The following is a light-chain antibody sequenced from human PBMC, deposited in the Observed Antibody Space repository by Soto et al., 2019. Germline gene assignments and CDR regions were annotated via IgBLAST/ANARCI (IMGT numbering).Light chain of an antibody. CDR3: QQYGSSPT. CDR1: QNVSSSY. J-gene: IGKJ4*01. V-gene: IGKV3-20*01. Sequence: EIVLTQSPGTLSLSPGERATLSCRASQNVSSSYLAWYQQKPGQAPRLLIYGASSRATGIPDRFSGSGSGTDFTLTISRLQPEDFAVYYCQQYGSSPTFGGGPKVDIK. CDR2: GAS.